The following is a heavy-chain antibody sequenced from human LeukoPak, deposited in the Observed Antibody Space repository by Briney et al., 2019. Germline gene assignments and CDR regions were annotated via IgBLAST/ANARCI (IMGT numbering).Heavy chain of an antibody. D-gene: IGHD2-2*01. CDR1: GGSFSGYY. Sequence: SETLSLTCAVYGGSFSGYYWSWIRQPPGKGLEWIGEINHSGSTNYNPSLKSRATISVDTSKKQFSLKLSSVTAADTAVYYCARFIPRGYCSSTSCYYFDYWGQGTLVTVSP. CDR3: ARFIPRGYCSSTSCYYFDY. CDR2: INHSGST. J-gene: IGHJ4*02. V-gene: IGHV4-34*01.